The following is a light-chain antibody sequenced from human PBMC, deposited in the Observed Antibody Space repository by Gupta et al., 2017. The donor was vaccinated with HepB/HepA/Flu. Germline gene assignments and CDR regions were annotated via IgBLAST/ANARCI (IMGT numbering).Light chain of an antibody. J-gene: IGKJ5*01. V-gene: IGKV2-28*01. CDR2: SGS. CDR1: QSLLHSNGHNY. CDR3: MQALQTLT. Sequence: DXVXXQSPLSLPXXPGEPASISCRSSQSLLHSNGHNYLDWYLKKPGQSPQLLIYSGSNRASGVPDRFSGSGSGTDFTLKISRVEAEDVGVYYCMQALQTLTFGQGTRLEIK.